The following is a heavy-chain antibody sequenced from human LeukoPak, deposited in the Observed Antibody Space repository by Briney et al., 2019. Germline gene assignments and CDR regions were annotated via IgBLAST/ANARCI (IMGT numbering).Heavy chain of an antibody. CDR1: GFTFSSYA. V-gene: IGHV3-23*01. J-gene: IGHJ4*02. CDR2: ISGSGGST. Sequence: GRSLRLSCAASGFTFSSYAMSWVRQAPGKGLEWVSAISGSGGSTYYADSVKGRFTISRDNSKNTLYLQMNSLRAEDTAVYYCAKARGRDGYKDELDYWGQGTLVTVSS. CDR3: AKARGRDGYKDELDY. D-gene: IGHD5-24*01.